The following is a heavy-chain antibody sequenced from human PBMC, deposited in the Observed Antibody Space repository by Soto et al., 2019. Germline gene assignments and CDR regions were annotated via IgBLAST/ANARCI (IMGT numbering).Heavy chain of an antibody. D-gene: IGHD4-17*01. Sequence: ASVKVSCKASGYTFTGYYMHWVRQAPGQGLEWMGWINPNSGGTNYAQKFQGWVTMTRDTSISTAYMELSRLRSDDTAVYYCARYASYGDYVPESTTPPPGSFDYWGQGTLVTVSS. V-gene: IGHV1-2*04. CDR1: GYTFTGYY. J-gene: IGHJ4*02. CDR2: INPNSGGT. CDR3: ARYASYGDYVPESTTPPPGSFDY.